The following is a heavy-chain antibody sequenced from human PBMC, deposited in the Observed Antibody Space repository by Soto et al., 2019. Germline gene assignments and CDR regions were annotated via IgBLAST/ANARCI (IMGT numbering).Heavy chain of an antibody. J-gene: IGHJ6*02. CDR3: ARHRGVRDYYYGLDV. D-gene: IGHD2-8*02. CDR2: IYPGDSET. V-gene: IGHV5-51*01. CDR1: GYSFTSYW. Sequence: GESLKISCKGSGYSFTSYWIGWVRQMPGKGLEWMGIIYPGDSETRYSPSFQGQVTISAEKSISTAYLQWSSLKAADTAMYYCARHRGVRDYYYGLDVWGQGTTVTVSS.